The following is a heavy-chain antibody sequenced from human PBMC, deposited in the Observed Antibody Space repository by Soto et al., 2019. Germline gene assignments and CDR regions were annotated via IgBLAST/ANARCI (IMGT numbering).Heavy chain of an antibody. D-gene: IGHD6-19*01. CDR1: GGTFRTYT. CDR3: ARTIQVEIGVAGPKDNWFDP. V-gene: IGHV1-69*02. CDR2: IIPILDVA. J-gene: IGHJ5*02. Sequence: QVQLVQSGAEVKRPGSSVKVSCQTSGGTFRTYTINWVRQAPGQGLEWMGRIIPILDVANYAQKCQGRVTITADKSTSTAAMELRSLRPEDTSVYDCARTIQVEIGVAGPKDNWFDPWGQGTLVTVSS.